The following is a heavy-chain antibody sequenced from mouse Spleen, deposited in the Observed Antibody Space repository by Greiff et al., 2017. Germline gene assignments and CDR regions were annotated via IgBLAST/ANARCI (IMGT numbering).Heavy chain of an antibody. CDR3: ARNGDYVMFAY. CDR1: GYTFTSYT. V-gene: IGHV1-4*01. D-gene: IGHD2-13*01. CDR2: INPSSGYT. Sequence: VQLQQSGAELARPGASVKMSCKASGYTFTSYTMHWVKQRPGQGLEWIGYINPSSGYTKYNQKFKDKATLTADKSSSTAYMQLSSLTSEDSAVYYCARNGDYVMFAYRGQGTLVTVSA. J-gene: IGHJ3*01.